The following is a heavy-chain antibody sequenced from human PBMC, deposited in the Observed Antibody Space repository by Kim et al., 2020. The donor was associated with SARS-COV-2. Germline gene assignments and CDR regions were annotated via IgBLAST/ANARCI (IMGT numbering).Heavy chain of an antibody. D-gene: IGHD3-22*01. V-gene: IGHV1-24*01. CDR1: GNTLSELS. CDR2: FDPEAGET. Sequence: ASVKVSCKVSGNTLSELSIHWVRQTPGKGLEWMGGFDPEAGETIYAQNLQGRLTMTEDTSTDTAYMELSSLRSEDTAVYYCATLSYSSFYDKSDYRLNWFDPWGQGTLVTVSS. CDR3: ATLSYSSFYDKSDYRLNWFDP. J-gene: IGHJ5*02.